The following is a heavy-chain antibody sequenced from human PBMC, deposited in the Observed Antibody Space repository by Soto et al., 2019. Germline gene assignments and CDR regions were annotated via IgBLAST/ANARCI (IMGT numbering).Heavy chain of an antibody. CDR1: AGSMSSNY. D-gene: IGHD3-22*01. Sequence: SETLSLTCTVSAGSMSSNYWSWIRQPPGKGLEWIGYIYNSGNTNYNPSLKSRVTISVDTSKNQFSLKLSSVTAADTAVYYCARDQEGSSGNYFDYWGQGALVTVSS. CDR2: IYNSGNT. J-gene: IGHJ4*02. V-gene: IGHV4-59*01. CDR3: ARDQEGSSGNYFDY.